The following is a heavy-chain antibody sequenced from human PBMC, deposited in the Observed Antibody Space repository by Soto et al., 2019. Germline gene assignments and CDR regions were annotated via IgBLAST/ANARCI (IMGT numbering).Heavy chain of an antibody. Sequence: QVQLVQSGAEVKKPGASVKVSCKASGYTFTSYAMHWVRQAPGQRLEWMGWINAGNGNTKYSQKFQGRVTITRDTSASTAYMELSSLRSEDTAVYYCARGLTDIVLVVAAGDWFDPWGQGTLVTVSS. D-gene: IGHD2-15*01. CDR1: GYTFTSYA. J-gene: IGHJ5*02. CDR2: INAGNGNT. V-gene: IGHV1-3*01. CDR3: ARGLTDIVLVVAAGDWFDP.